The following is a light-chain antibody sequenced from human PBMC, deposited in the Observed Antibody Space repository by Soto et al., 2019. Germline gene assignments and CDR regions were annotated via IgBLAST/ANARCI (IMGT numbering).Light chain of an antibody. V-gene: IGKV3-15*01. J-gene: IGKJ2*01. CDR1: KSVSSN. CDR2: GAS. CDR3: QQYNTWPPYT. Sequence: EIVMTQSPATLSVSPGERATLSCRASKSVSSNLAWYQQKPGQAPRRLIYGASTRATGIPARFSGSGSGTEFTLTISSLQSEDFAVYYCQQYNTWPPYTFGQGTKLEIK.